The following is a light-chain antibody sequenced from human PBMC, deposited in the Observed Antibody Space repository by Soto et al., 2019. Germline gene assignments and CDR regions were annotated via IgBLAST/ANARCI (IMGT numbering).Light chain of an antibody. CDR3: MQGTHWPWT. J-gene: IGKJ1*01. V-gene: IGKV2-30*02. CDR2: EVS. CDR1: QSLIHSDGSTY. Sequence: DVVMTQSPLSLPVTLGQPASISCRSSQSLIHSDGSTYLSWFQQRPGRSPRRLIYEVSDRDSGVPDRFSGSGSGTEFTLKISRVEAEDVGVYYCMQGTHWPWTFGQGTEVEIK.